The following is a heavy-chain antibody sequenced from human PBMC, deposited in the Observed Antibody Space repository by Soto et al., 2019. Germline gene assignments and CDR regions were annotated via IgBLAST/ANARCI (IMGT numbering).Heavy chain of an antibody. CDR3: AAVFPQDF. CDR1: RFTIGNYW. V-gene: IGHV3-7*01. CDR2: IKGDGSEK. J-gene: IGHJ4*02. D-gene: IGHD2-15*01. Sequence: EVLLVESGGGLVQPGGSLTLSCAASRFTIGNYWMNWVRQAPGKGLEWVANIKGDGSEKYYVGSVEGRFTISRDNTKNSLDLQMNSLIVEDTAVYYCAAVFPQDFWGQGTLVTVSS.